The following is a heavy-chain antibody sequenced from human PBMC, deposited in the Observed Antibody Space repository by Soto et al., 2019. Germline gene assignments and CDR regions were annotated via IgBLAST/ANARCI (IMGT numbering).Heavy chain of an antibody. J-gene: IGHJ4*02. CDR3: ARGRYGDY. Sequence: QVHLVQSGAEVKKPGASVKVSCKASGYTFTSYGITWVRQAPGQGLEWMGWISAHNGNTDYAQKLQGRVIVTRGTSASTAYIELMSLRSDDTAVYYCARGRYGDYWGQGALVTFSS. D-gene: IGHD1-1*01. V-gene: IGHV1-18*01. CDR1: GYTFTSYG. CDR2: ISAHNGNT.